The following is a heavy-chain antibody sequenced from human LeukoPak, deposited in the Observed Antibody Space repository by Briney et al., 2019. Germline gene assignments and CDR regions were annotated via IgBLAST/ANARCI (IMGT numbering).Heavy chain of an antibody. CDR2: IYYSGST. V-gene: IGHV4-59*01. J-gene: IGHJ4*02. D-gene: IGHD1-7*01. CDR1: GGSLSSYY. Sequence: SETLSLTCTVSGGSLSSYYWSWIRQPPGKGLEWIGYIYYSGSTNYNPSLKSRVTISVDTSKNQFSLKLSSVTAADTAVYYCARAFDWNYFFDYWGQGTLVTVSS. CDR3: ARAFDWNYFFDY.